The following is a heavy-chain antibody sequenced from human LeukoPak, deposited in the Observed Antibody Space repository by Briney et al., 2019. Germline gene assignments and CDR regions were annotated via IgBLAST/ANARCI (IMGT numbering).Heavy chain of an antibody. CDR1: AYTFISYG. J-gene: IGHJ4*02. Sequence: ASVKVSCKASAYTFISYGITWVRQAPGQGLGWMGWISAYNGNTNYAQKLQGRVTMTTDTSTSTAYMELKSLRSDDTAVYYCARDRKDYGVYLQTDYWGQGTLVTVSS. V-gene: IGHV1-18*01. CDR3: ARDRKDYGVYLQTDY. D-gene: IGHD4-17*01. CDR2: ISAYNGNT.